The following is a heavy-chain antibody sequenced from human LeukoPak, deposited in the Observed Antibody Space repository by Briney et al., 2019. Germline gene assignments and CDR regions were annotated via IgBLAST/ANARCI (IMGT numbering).Heavy chain of an antibody. J-gene: IGHJ6*03. CDR3: AKRRGLELLYYYYMDV. CDR1: GFTFSSYA. V-gene: IGHV3-23*01. D-gene: IGHD1-7*01. Sequence: PGGSLRLSCAASGFTFSSYAMSWLRQAPGKGLEWVSAISGSGGSTYYADSVKGRFTISRDNSKNTLYLQMNSLRAEDTAVYYCAKRRGLELLYYYYMDVWGKGTTVTVSS. CDR2: ISGSGGST.